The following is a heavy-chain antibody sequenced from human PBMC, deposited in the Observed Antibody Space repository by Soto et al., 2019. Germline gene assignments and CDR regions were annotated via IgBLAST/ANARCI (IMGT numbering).Heavy chain of an antibody. CDR2: ISSSSSYI. CDR1: GFTFSSYS. CDR3: ARGDDYGVYPLG. Sequence: EVQLVESGGGLVKPGGSLRLSCAASGFTFSSYSMNWVRQAPGKGLEWVSSISSSSSYIYYADSVKGRFTISRDNAKNSLYLQMNSLRAEDTAVYYCARGDDYGVYPLGWGQGTLVTVSS. V-gene: IGHV3-21*01. D-gene: IGHD4-17*01. J-gene: IGHJ4*02.